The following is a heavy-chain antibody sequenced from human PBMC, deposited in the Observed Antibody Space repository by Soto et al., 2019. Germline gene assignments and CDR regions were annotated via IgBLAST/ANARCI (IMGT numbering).Heavy chain of an antibody. CDR2: IWNDGSKT. J-gene: IGHJ4*02. V-gene: IGHV3-33*01. CDR1: GFTFSTYG. Sequence: QVRLVESGGGVVQPGRSLRLSCAASGFTFSTYGIHWVRQAPGKGLEWVAVIWNDGSKTYYADSVKGRCTISRDNSKNTVYLQMNSLRVEDTAVYYCASDIKSGGEYRDFWGQGTLVTVSS. D-gene: IGHD2-2*01. CDR3: ASDIKSGGEYRDF.